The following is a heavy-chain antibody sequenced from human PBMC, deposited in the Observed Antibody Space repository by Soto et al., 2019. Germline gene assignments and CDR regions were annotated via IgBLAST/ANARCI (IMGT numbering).Heavy chain of an antibody. J-gene: IGHJ4*02. V-gene: IGHV1-69*01. CDR2: ILPVFDEL. CDR1: GGAFTNYA. D-gene: IGHD3-10*01. Sequence: QVQLVQSESEVKKPGSSVKVSCQVSGGAFTNYAISWVRQSPGQGLEWVGGILPVFDELNYAPRLPGRVTTTADDATSTARLEQGSLTSEDTADYVGARASDTRGYYYWGQGTPGTVSS. CDR3: ARASDTRGYYY.